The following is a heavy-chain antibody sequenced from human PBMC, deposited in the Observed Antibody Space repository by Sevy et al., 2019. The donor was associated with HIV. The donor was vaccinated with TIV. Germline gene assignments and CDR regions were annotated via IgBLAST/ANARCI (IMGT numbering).Heavy chain of an antibody. J-gene: IGHJ4*02. D-gene: IGHD3-10*01. Sequence: GGSLRLSCAASGFRFSNFWMSWVRQAPGKGLEWVSSISSSSSYIYYADSVKGRFTISRDNAKNSLYLQMNSLRAEDTAVYYCARDQLSASLGFGELLIIDYWGQGTLVTVSS. CDR2: ISSSSSYI. V-gene: IGHV3-21*01. CDR1: GFRFSNFW. CDR3: ARDQLSASLGFGELLIIDY.